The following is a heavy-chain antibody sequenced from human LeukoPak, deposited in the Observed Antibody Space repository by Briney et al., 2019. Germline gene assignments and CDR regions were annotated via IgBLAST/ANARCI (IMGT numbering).Heavy chain of an antibody. D-gene: IGHD3-22*01. Sequence: TSQTMSLTRTVAAGSISSGSYYWSWLRQPAVNGPEWIGRIYTSGSTHYNPSLKSRFTISVDTSKNQLSLKLSSVTAANTAVYDCARDKNGSGYYYVHGFDIWGQGTMVTVSS. CDR2: IYTSGST. J-gene: IGHJ3*02. CDR1: AGSISSGSYY. CDR3: ARDKNGSGYYYVHGFDI. V-gene: IGHV4-61*02.